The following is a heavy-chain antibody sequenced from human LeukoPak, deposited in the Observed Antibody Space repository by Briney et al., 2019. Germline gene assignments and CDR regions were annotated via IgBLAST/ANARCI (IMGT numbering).Heavy chain of an antibody. CDR2: ISSSGSTI. J-gene: IGHJ6*04. Sequence: GGSLRLSCAASGFSFSSYGVNWVRQAPGKGLEWVSYISSSGSTIYYADSVKGRFTISRDNAKNSLYLQMNSLRAEDTAVYYCAELGITMIGGVWGKGTTVTISS. V-gene: IGHV3-48*04. CDR1: GFSFSSYG. D-gene: IGHD3-10*02. CDR3: AELGITMIGGV.